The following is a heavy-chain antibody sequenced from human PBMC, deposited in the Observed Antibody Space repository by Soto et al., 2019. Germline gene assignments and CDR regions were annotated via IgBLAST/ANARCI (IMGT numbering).Heavy chain of an antibody. J-gene: IGHJ4*02. V-gene: IGHV1-18*01. CDR2: ISAYNGNT. CDR1: GYTFTSYG. CDR3: ARDLSAITIFEFGYFDY. D-gene: IGHD3-3*01. Sequence: ASVKVSCKASGYTFTSYGISWVRQAPGQGLEWMGWISAYNGNTNYAQKLQGRVTMTTDTSTSTAYMELRSLRSDDTAVYYCARDLSAITIFEFGYFDYWGQGTLVTVSS.